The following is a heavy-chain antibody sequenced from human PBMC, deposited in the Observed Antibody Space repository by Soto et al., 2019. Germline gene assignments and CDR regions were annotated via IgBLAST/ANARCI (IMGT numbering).Heavy chain of an antibody. CDR3: VIYFYIGTGYSTKNWFDP. J-gene: IGHJ5*02. CDR2: INHSGST. V-gene: IGHV4-34*01. CDR1: GGSFSGYY. Sequence: PSETLSLTCAVYGGSFSGYYWSWIRQPPGKGLEWIGEINHSGSTNYNPSLKKRVNISVDTSKNQFSRKLSSVTAADTAVYYFVIYFYIGTGYSTKNWFDPWGQGTLVNVPS. D-gene: IGHD3-9*01.